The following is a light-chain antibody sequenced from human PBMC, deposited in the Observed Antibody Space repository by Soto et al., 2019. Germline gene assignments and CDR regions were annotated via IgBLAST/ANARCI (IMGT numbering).Light chain of an antibody. J-gene: IGLJ2*01. CDR3: TSYAGSNNHVV. V-gene: IGLV2-8*01. CDR2: EVT. CDR1: SSDVGAYKY. Sequence: QSALTQPPSASGSPGQSVTISCTGTSSDVGAYKYVSWYQQYPGKAPKLMIYEVTKRPSGVPDRFSGSKSGNTASLTVSGLQAEDEADYYCTSYAGSNNHVVFGGGTKLTVL.